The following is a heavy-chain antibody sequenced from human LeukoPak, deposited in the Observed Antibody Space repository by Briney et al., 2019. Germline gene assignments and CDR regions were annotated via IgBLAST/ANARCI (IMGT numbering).Heavy chain of an antibody. V-gene: IGHV3-21*01. CDR3: ATDLAFYYYDSSGYFGAFDI. D-gene: IGHD3-22*01. Sequence: GGSLRLSCAASGFTFSSYSMNWVRQAPGKGLEWVSSISSSSNNIHYADSVKGRFTISRDNAKNSLYLQMNSPRAEDTAVYYCATDLAFYYYDSSGYFGAFDIWGRGTMVTVSS. CDR2: ISSSSNNI. J-gene: IGHJ3*02. CDR1: GFTFSSYS.